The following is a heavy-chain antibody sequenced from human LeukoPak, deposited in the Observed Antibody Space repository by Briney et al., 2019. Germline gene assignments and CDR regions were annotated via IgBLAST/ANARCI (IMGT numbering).Heavy chain of an antibody. CDR1: GGSFSGYY. Sequence: SETLSLTCAVYGGSFSGYYWSWIRQPPGKGLEWIGEINHSGSTNYNPSLKSRVTISVDTSKNQFSLKLSSVTAADTAVYYCARGRPYSYGPADLDYWGQGTLVTVSS. CDR3: ARGRPYSYGPADLDY. CDR2: INHSGST. J-gene: IGHJ4*02. V-gene: IGHV4-34*01. D-gene: IGHD5-18*01.